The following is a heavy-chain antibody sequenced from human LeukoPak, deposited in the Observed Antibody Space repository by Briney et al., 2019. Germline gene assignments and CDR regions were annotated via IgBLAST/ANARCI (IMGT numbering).Heavy chain of an antibody. CDR1: GGSISSSSYY. D-gene: IGHD3-22*01. CDR2: IYYSGST. V-gene: IGHV4-39*01. J-gene: IGHJ3*02. CDR3: ARCAVAITGDAFDI. Sequence: SETLSLTCTVSGGSISSSSYYWGWIRQPPGKGLEWIGSIYYSGSTYYNPSLKSRVTISVDTSKNQFSLKLSSVTAADTAVYYCARCAVAITGDAFDIWGQGTMVTVSS.